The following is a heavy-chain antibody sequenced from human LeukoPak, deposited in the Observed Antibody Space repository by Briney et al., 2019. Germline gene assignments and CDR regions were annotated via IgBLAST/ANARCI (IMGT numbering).Heavy chain of an antibody. V-gene: IGHV1-18*01. CDR2: ISCYNGDT. J-gene: IGHJ4*02. D-gene: IGHD3-22*01. CDR1: GYTFMHHG. Sequence: ASVKVSCKASGYTFMHHGISWVRQAPGQGLEWMGWISCYNGDTMYAQNVQGRVTMTTDTSTRTAYIELRSLRSDDTAMYYCARDPSNSSGYHAHFDSWGQGTLVTVSS. CDR3: ARDPSNSSGYHAHFDS.